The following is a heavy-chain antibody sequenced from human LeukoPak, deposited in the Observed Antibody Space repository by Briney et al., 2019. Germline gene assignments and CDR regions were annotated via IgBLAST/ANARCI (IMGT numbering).Heavy chain of an antibody. V-gene: IGHV1-46*01. CDR2: INPRGGST. CDR3: ARAFVRSRASASSSSTAGY. CDR1: GYTFPSYY. Sequence: GASVSVSCRASGYTFPSYYMHWVRQAPGQGLEGVGVINPRGGSTSYAQKFQGRVTMTRDTSTSTVYMELSSLRSEDTAVYYCARAFVRSRASASSSSTAGYWGQGTLVTVSS. D-gene: IGHD6-6*01. J-gene: IGHJ4*02.